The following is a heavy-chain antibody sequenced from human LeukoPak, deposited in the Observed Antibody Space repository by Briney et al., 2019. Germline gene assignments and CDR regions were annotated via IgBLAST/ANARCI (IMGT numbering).Heavy chain of an antibody. J-gene: IGHJ4*02. CDR2: TYNSGST. D-gene: IGHD5-18*01. CDR3: ARHRPPHSGNTYGPNDS. CDR1: GGSISSYY. V-gene: IGHV4-59*08. Sequence: SETLSLTCSVSGGSISSYYWSWIRQSPGKGLEWIAYTYNSGSTNYNASLKSRVAISVDTSKNQFSLKLSSVTAADTAVYFCARHRPPHSGNTYGPNDSWGQGILVIVSS.